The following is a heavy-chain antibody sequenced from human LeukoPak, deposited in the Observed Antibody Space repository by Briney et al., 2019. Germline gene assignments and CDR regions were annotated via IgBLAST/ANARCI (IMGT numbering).Heavy chain of an antibody. Sequence: GGSLRLSCAASGFTFSSYAMHWVRQAPGKGLEGVAVISYDGSNKYYADSVKGRFTISRDNSKNTLYLQMNSLRAEDTAVYYCAKDAVRGYSYHGAFDYWGQGTLVTVSS. J-gene: IGHJ4*02. CDR2: ISYDGSNK. CDR1: GFTFSSYA. V-gene: IGHV3-30-3*01. D-gene: IGHD5-18*01. CDR3: AKDAVRGYSYHGAFDY.